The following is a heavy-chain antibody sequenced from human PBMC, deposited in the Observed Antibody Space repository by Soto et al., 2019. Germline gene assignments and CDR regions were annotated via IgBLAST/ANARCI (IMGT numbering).Heavy chain of an antibody. CDR2: IYHSGST. V-gene: IGHV4-30-2*01. CDR3: ASQYYYYVWGSYRYGRYYYYGMHV. D-gene: IGHD3-16*02. Sequence: SEALSLPWAGSGVSLRRGGYFLFLLRHPQGKGLEWIGYIYHSGSTYYNPSLKSRVTISVDRSKNQFSLKLSSVTAADTAVYYCASQYYYYVWGSYRYGRYYYYGMHVWSHRTTATV. J-gene: IGHJ6*01. CDR1: GVSLRRGGYF.